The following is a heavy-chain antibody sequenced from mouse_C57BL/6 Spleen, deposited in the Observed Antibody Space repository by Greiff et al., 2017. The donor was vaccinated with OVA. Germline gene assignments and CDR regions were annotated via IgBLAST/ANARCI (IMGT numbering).Heavy chain of an antibody. J-gene: IGHJ1*03. CDR2: IYPRDGST. Sequence: QVQLQQSGPELVKPGASVKLSCKASGYTFTSYDINWVKQRPGQGLEWIGWIYPRDGSTKYNEKFKGKATLPVDTSSSTAYMELHSLTSEDSAVYFCARRKTMVTTRYFDVWGTGTTVTVSS. CDR3: ARRKTMVTTRYFDV. CDR1: GYTFTSYD. V-gene: IGHV1-85*01. D-gene: IGHD2-2*01.